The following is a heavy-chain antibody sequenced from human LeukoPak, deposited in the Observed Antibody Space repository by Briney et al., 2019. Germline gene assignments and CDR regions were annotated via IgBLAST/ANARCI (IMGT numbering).Heavy chain of an antibody. CDR1: GFTFSNYG. CDR2: ISYDGSDK. J-gene: IGHJ4*02. CDR3: AKDPRRYSRTGGYFDY. D-gene: IGHD6-13*01. V-gene: IGHV3-30*18. Sequence: GGSLRLSCAASGFTFSNYGMHWVRQAPGKGLEWVAVISYDGSDKYYADSVKGRFTISRDNSKNTLYLQMNSLRAEDTAVYYCAKDPRRYSRTGGYFDYWGQGTLVTVSS.